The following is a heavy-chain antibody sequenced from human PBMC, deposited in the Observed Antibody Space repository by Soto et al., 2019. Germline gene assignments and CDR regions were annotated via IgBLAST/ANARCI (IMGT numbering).Heavy chain of an antibody. J-gene: IGHJ4*02. CDR1: GGTSNSYA. CDR3: ASPGGSYYGGVVF. D-gene: IGHD1-26*01. V-gene: IGHV1-69*12. Sequence: QGQLVQFGAEVKKPGSSVKVSCKASGGTSNSYAISWVRQAPGQGLEWMGGSIPMFGTADYSQKFKGRVTITADESTSTAYMELNSLRSADTAVYYCASPGGSYYGGVVFWGQGTVVTVSS. CDR2: SIPMFGTA.